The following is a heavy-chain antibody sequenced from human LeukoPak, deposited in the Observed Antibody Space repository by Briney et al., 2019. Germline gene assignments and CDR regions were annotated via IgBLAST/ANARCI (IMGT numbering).Heavy chain of an antibody. V-gene: IGHV1-2*02. J-gene: IGHJ4*02. D-gene: IGHD6-19*01. Sequence: ASVTVSCKASGYTFTGYYMHWVRQAPGQGLEGMGWINPNSGGTNYAQKFQGRVTMTRDTSISTAYMELSRLRSDDTAVYYCARDKRSGWYFDSLDYWGQGTLVTVSS. CDR3: ARDKRSGWYFDSLDY. CDR1: GYTFTGYY. CDR2: INPNSGGT.